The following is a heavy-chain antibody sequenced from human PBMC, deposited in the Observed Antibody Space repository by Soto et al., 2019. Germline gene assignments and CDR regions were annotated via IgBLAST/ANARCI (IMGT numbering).Heavy chain of an antibody. V-gene: IGHV3-48*02. CDR2: ITSSNSII. CDR3: ARALRQWLADSFDI. CDR1: GFTFSSYS. Sequence: EVQLVESGGGLVQPGGSLRLSCVASGFTFSSYSMTWVRLAPGKGLEWVSYITSSNSIIYNAGSVKGRFTISRDNAKNSLYLQMNSLRDEDTAVYYCARALRQWLADSFDIWGQGTMVTVSS. J-gene: IGHJ3*02. D-gene: IGHD6-19*01.